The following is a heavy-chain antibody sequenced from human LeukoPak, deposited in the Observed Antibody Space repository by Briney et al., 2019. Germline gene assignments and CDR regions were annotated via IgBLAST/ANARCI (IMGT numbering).Heavy chain of an antibody. Sequence: SETLSLTCAVYGGSFSGYYWSWIRQPPGKGLEWVGEINHSGSTNYNPSLKSRVTISVDTSKNQFSLKLSSVTAADTAVYYCARINSNLYYFDYWGQGTLVTVSS. CDR2: INHSGST. D-gene: IGHD1-1*01. J-gene: IGHJ4*02. CDR3: ARINSNLYYFDY. CDR1: GGSFSGYY. V-gene: IGHV4-34*01.